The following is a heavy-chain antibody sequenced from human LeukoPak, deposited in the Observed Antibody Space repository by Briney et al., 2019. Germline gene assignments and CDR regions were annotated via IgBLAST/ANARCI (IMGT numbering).Heavy chain of an antibody. CDR1: GFTFSSYW. Sequence: GGSLRLSCAASGFTFSSYWMHWVRQAPGKGLVWVSRINSDGSSTSYADSVKGRFTISRDNAKNTLYLQMNSLRAEDTAVYYCARASDIVVVTATATYYYYYMDVWGKGTTVTISS. CDR2: INSDGSST. J-gene: IGHJ6*03. V-gene: IGHV3-74*01. D-gene: IGHD2-21*02. CDR3: ARASDIVVVTATATYYYYYMDV.